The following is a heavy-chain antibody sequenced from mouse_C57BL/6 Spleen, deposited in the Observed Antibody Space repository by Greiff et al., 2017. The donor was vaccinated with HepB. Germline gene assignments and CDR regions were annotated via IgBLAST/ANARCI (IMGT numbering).Heavy chain of an antibody. CDR3: TRDGLGRDWFAY. J-gene: IGHJ3*01. CDR1: GYTFTDYE. D-gene: IGHD4-1*01. V-gene: IGHV1-15*01. CDR2: IDPETGGT. Sequence: QVQLQQSGAELVRPGASVTLSCKASGYTFTDYEMHWVKQTPVHGLEWIGAIDPETGGTAYNQKFKGKAILTADKSSSTAYMELRNLTSEDSAVYDCTRDGLGRDWFAYWGQGTLVTVSA.